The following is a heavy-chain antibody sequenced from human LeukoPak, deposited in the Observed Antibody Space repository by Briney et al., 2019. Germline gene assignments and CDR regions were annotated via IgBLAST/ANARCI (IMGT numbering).Heavy chain of an antibody. Sequence: PGGSLRLSCAASGFTFSSYWMHWVRQAPGKGLEWVSGISWNSGTVVYADSVRGRFTISRDNAKNSVYLQMNSLKAEDTALYYCAKGGYSSGWYGDHWGQGTLVTVSS. CDR2: ISWNSGTV. CDR3: AKGGYSSGWYGDH. V-gene: IGHV3-9*01. D-gene: IGHD6-19*01. CDR1: GFTFSSYW. J-gene: IGHJ4*02.